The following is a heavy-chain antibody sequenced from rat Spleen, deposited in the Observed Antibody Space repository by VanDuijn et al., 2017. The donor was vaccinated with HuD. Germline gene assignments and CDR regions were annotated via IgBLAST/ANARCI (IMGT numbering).Heavy chain of an antibody. CDR1: GHSIASSYR. J-gene: IGHJ4*01. D-gene: IGHD1-11*01. Sequence: EVQLQESGPGLVRPSQSLSLTCSVTGHSIASSYRWNWIRKFPGNRLEWMGYINSAGSTIYHPSLKSRISITRDTSKNQFFLQLNSVTSEDTATYYCTSQGYRTDYFVMDAWGRGASVTVSS. V-gene: IGHV3-3*01. CDR3: TSQGYRTDYFVMDA. CDR2: INSAGST.